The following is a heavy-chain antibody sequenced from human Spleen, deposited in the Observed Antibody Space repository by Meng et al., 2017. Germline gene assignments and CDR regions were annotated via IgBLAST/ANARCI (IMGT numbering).Heavy chain of an antibody. CDR1: GFTLSNYE. Sequence: GESLKISCEASGFTLSNYEMNWVRQAPGKGLEWVSAISGSGGSTYYADSVKGRFTISRDNSKNTLYLQMNSLRAEDTAVYYCARDVGPYCFDYWGQGTLVTVSS. CDR3: ARDVGPYCFDY. J-gene: IGHJ4*02. D-gene: IGHD1-26*01. CDR2: ISGSGGST. V-gene: IGHV3-23*01.